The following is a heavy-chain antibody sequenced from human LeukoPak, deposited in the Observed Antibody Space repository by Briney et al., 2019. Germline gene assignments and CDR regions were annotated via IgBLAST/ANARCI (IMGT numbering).Heavy chain of an antibody. CDR3: ARVPYCSSTSCYPNYYYYGMDV. D-gene: IGHD2-2*01. Sequence: SETLSLTCAVYGGSFSGYYWSWIRQPPGKGLEWIGEINHSGSTNYNPSLKSRVTISVDTSMNQFSLKLSSVTAADTAVYYCARVPYCSSTSCYPNYYYYGMDVWGQGTTVTVSS. J-gene: IGHJ6*02. CDR2: INHSGST. CDR1: GGSFSGYY. V-gene: IGHV4-34*01.